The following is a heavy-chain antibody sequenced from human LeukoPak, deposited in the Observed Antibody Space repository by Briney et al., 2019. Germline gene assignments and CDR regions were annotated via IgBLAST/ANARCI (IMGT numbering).Heavy chain of an antibody. CDR2: IYSGGST. Sequence: GGSLRLSCAASGFTVSSNYMSWVRQAPGKGLEWVSVIYSGGSTYYADSVKGRFTISRDNSKNTLYLQMNSLRAEDTAVYYCARDHYDRSGYYWNYYYGMDVWGQGTTVTVSS. D-gene: IGHD3-22*01. CDR1: GFTVSSNY. J-gene: IGHJ6*02. V-gene: IGHV3-66*02. CDR3: ARDHYDRSGYYWNYYYGMDV.